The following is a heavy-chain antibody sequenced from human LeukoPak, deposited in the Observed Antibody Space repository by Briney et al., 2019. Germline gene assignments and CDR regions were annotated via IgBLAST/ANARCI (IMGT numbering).Heavy chain of an antibody. CDR2: IYYCGSM. Sequence: SETLSLTCTVSGGSISSYYWSWIRQPPGKGLEWIGYIYYCGSMNYNPSLKSRVTISVDTSKNQFSLKLSSVTAADTAVYYCARDSGSYCIDYWGQGTLVTVSS. CDR3: ARDSGSYCIDY. J-gene: IGHJ4*02. D-gene: IGHD1-26*01. V-gene: IGHV4-59*01. CDR1: GGSISSYY.